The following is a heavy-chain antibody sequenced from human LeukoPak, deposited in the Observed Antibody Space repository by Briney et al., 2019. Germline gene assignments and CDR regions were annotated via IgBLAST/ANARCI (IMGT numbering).Heavy chain of an antibody. D-gene: IGHD1-20*01. CDR3: ARDGGYNWNDEGGGFDP. V-gene: IGHV4-31*03. J-gene: IGHJ5*02. CDR2: IYYSGSA. Sequence: SETLSLTCTVSGGSISSGGDYWSWIRQHPGKGLEWIGYIYYSGSAYYNPSLQSRVTISVDTSKNQFSLKLSSVTAADTAVYYCARDGGYNWNDEGGGFDPWGQGTLVTVSS. CDR1: GGSISSGGDY.